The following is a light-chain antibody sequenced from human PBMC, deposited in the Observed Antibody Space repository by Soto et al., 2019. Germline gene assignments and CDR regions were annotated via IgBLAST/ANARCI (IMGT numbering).Light chain of an antibody. CDR1: SSNIKTGYD. CDR2: GNS. J-gene: IGLJ1*01. Sequence: QSALTQPPSVSGAPGQRVTISCTGRSSNIKTGYDVHWYQQLPGTAPKLLIYGNSNRPSGVPDRFSGSKSGTSASLAITGLQAEDEADYYCQSYDSSLSGYVFGTGTKVTVL. CDR3: QSYDSSLSGYV. V-gene: IGLV1-40*01.